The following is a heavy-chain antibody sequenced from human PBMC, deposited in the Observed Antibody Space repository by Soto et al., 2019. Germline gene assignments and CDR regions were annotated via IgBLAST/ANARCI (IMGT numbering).Heavy chain of an antibody. D-gene: IGHD5-12*01. V-gene: IGHV4-38-2*02. CDR3: ARLPPVATILGDAFDI. CDR1: GYSISSGYY. J-gene: IGHJ3*02. CDR2: IYHSGST. Sequence: SETLSLTCTVSGYSISSGYYWGWIRQPPGKGLEWIGSIYHSGSTYYNPSLKSRVTISVDTSKNQFSLKLSSVTAADTAVYYCARLPPVATILGDAFDIWGQGTMVTVSS.